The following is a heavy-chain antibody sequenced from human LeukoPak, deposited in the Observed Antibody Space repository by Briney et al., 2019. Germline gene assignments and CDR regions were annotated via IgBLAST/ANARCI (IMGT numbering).Heavy chain of an antibody. CDR3: AREAGYSSSWYRVPFDY. Sequence: GESLKISCQGSGYSFTSYWIGWVRQMPGKGLEWMGIIYPGDSDTRYSPSFQGQVTISADKSISTAYLQWSSLKASDTAMYYCAREAGYSSSWYRVPFDYWGQGTLVTVSS. CDR2: IYPGDSDT. D-gene: IGHD6-13*01. CDR1: GYSFTSYW. J-gene: IGHJ4*02. V-gene: IGHV5-51*01.